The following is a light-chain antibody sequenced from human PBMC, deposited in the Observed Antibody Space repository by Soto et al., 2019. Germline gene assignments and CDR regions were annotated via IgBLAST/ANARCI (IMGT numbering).Light chain of an antibody. V-gene: IGKV3-15*01. J-gene: IGKJ3*01. CDR2: GAS. Sequence: DIEMTQSPATLSVSPGERATLSCRASQSISSNLAWYQQKPGKAPRLLIYGASTRATGIPATFSGSGSGTEFTLTISSLQSEDFAVYYCQQYNNWPFTFGPGTKVDIK. CDR3: QQYNNWPFT. CDR1: QSISSN.